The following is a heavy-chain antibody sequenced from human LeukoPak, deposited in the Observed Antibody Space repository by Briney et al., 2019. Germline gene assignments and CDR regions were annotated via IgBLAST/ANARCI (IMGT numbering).Heavy chain of an antibody. Sequence: ASVKLSCNASGYTFSNYYIHWVRQAPGQGLELMGKINPSGGRTVYAEKFQCRVTVTRDTSTSTVYMYLSSLRSEDAAGYYCVRELAGGYFDYWGQGTLVTVSS. CDR3: VRELAGGYFDY. J-gene: IGHJ4*02. CDR2: INPSGGRT. V-gene: IGHV1-46*01. D-gene: IGHD4-23*01. CDR1: GYTFSNYY.